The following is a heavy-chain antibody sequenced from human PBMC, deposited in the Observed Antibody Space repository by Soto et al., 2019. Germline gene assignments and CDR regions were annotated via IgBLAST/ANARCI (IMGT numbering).Heavy chain of an antibody. CDR3: ARNCSGTSCPFDY. CDR2: MNPSGGST. V-gene: IGHV1-46*01. D-gene: IGHD2-15*01. Sequence: ASVKVSCKASGYTFAKYYIHWVRQDPGQGLEWMGIMNPSGGSTTYAPKFQGRVTMTSDTSTRTIYMELTSLRSEDTAMYYCARNCSGTSCPFDYCGQGTLVTVSS. J-gene: IGHJ4*02. CDR1: GYTFAKYY.